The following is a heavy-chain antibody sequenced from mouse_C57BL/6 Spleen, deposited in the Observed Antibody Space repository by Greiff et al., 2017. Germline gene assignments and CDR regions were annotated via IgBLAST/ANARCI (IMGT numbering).Heavy chain of an antibody. D-gene: IGHD2-4*01. Sequence: VQLKESGGGLVKPGGSLKLSCAASGFTFSSYTMSWVRQTPEKRLEWVATISGGGGNTYYPDSVKGRFTISRDNAKNTLYLQMSSLRSEDTALYYCARQGAGVYYDYDGDYFDYWGQGTTLTVSS. V-gene: IGHV5-9*01. CDR1: GFTFSSYT. CDR3: ARQGAGVYYDYDGDYFDY. J-gene: IGHJ2*01. CDR2: ISGGGGNT.